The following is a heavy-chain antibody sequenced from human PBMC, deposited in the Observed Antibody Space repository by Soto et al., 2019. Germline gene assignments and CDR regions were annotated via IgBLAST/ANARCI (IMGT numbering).Heavy chain of an antibody. CDR2: LYSGGST. CDR3: ARAKTSSTTWDS. Sequence: PGGSLRLSCVVSGFTISSNYMSWVRQAPGKGLEWVSALYSGGSTYYADSVKGRFTISSDNYKNTLYLQMNSLRVEDTAMYYCARAKTSSTTWDSWGQGTLVTVSS. J-gene: IGHJ4*02. V-gene: IGHV3-66*01. D-gene: IGHD4-17*01. CDR1: GFTISSNY.